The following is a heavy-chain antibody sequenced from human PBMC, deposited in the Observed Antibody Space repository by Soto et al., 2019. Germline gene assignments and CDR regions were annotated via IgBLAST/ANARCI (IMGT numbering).Heavy chain of an antibody. CDR2: ISYDGSNK. D-gene: IGHD6-13*01. J-gene: IGHJ6*02. CDR1: GFTFSSYA. Sequence: GGSLRLSCAASGFTFSSYAMHWVRQAPGKGLEWVAVISYDGSNKYYADSVKGRFTISRDNSKNTLYLQMNSLRAEDTAVYYCARSEEQQLAIYYYYGMDVWGQGTTVTVS. V-gene: IGHV3-30-3*01. CDR3: ARSEEQQLAIYYYYGMDV.